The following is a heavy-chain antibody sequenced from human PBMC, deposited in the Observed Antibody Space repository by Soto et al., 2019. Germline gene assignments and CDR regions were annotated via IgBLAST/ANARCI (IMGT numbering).Heavy chain of an antibody. CDR1: GGSISSGDYF. CDR2: IYSTGST. J-gene: IGHJ4*02. CDR3: ARRMPIDSYPFDS. V-gene: IGHV4-30-4*01. Sequence: QVQLQESGPGLVKSSQTLSLTCTVSGGSISSGDYFWSWIRQPPGKGLVWIGYIYSTGSTYYNPSLKSRVTISVDTSKNQFSLKLNSVTAADTAVYYCARRMPIDSYPFDSWGQGSLVTVSS. D-gene: IGHD2-2*01.